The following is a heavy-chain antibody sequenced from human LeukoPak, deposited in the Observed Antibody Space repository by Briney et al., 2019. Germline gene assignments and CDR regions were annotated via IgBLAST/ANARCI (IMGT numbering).Heavy chain of an antibody. J-gene: IGHJ3*02. D-gene: IGHD2-21*02. CDR3: ARGRVTATDGFDI. V-gene: IGHV1-46*01. Sequence: GASVKVSCKASGYTFTSYFIHWVRQAPGEGLEWMGIINPTGGSTRYAQKFQGRVTMTRDTSTSTVYTELSSLRSEDTAVYYCARGRVTATDGFDIWGQGTTVIVSS. CDR2: INPTGGST. CDR1: GYTFTSYF.